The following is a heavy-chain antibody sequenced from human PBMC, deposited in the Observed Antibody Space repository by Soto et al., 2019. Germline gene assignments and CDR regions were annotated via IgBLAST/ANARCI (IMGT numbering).Heavy chain of an antibody. CDR2: ISGSGGST. CDR1: GFTFSSYA. J-gene: IGHJ4*02. V-gene: IGHV3-23*01. D-gene: IGHD3-10*01. CDR3: AKDRGILWFAPPDY. Sequence: EVQLLESGGGLVQPGGALRLSCAASGFTFSSYAMSWVRQAPGKWLEWVSAISGSGGSTYYADSVKGRFTISRDNSQNMLYLQMNSLRAEDTAVYYCAKDRGILWFAPPDYWGQGTLITVSS.